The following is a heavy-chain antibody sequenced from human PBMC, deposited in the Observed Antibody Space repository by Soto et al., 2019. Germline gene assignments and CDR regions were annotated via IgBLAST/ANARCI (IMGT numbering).Heavy chain of an antibody. Sequence: LALTCAVYGGSFSGYYWSWIRQPPGKGLEWIGEINHSGSTNYNPSLKSRVTISVDTSKNQFSLKLSSVTAADTAVYYCARGPATYYYGSGSYYNGRWFDPWGQGXLVTVPS. CDR2: INHSGST. CDR1: GGSFSGYY. J-gene: IGHJ5*02. V-gene: IGHV4-34*01. D-gene: IGHD3-10*01. CDR3: ARGPATYYYGSGSYYNGRWFDP.